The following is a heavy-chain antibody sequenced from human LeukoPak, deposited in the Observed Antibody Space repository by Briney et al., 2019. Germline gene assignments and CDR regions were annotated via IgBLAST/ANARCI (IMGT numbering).Heavy chain of an antibody. D-gene: IGHD6-13*01. V-gene: IGHV3-7*03. CDR3: ARDKTYSSSWYGYDY. Sequence: GGSLRLSCAASEFTFSSYWMSWVRQAPGKGLEWVANIKEDGSEKYYVDSVKGRFNISRDNARTSLYLQMNSLRAEDTAVYYCARDKTYSSSWYGYDYWGQGTLVTVSS. J-gene: IGHJ4*02. CDR2: IKEDGSEK. CDR1: EFTFSSYW.